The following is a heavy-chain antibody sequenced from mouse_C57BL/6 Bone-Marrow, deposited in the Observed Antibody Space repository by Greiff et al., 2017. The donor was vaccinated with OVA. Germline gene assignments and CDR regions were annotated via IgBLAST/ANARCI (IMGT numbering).Heavy chain of an antibody. CDR2: IYPGSGST. CDR3: ARRELGPEGYFDY. CDR1: GYTFTSYW. Sequence: QVQLKQPGAELVKPGASVKMSCKASGYTFTSYWITWVKQRPGQGLEWIGDIYPGSGSTNYNEKFKSKATLTVDTSSSTAYMQLSSLTSEDSAVYYCARRELGPEGYFDYWGQGTTLTVSS. V-gene: IGHV1-55*01. D-gene: IGHD4-1*01. J-gene: IGHJ2*01.